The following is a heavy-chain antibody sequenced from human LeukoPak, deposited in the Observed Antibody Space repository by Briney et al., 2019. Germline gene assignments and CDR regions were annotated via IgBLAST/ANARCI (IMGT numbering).Heavy chain of an antibody. CDR2: ISSSGSMI. V-gene: IGHV3-48*03. Sequence: GGSLRLSCAASGFTLSSYEMTWVRQAPGKGLEWVSYISSSGSMIYYADSVKGRFTISRDNAKKSLYLQMKSLRAEDTAVYYCARGYITMATGWFDPWGQGTLVTVSS. J-gene: IGHJ5*02. D-gene: IGHD3-10*01. CDR3: ARGYITMATGWFDP. CDR1: GFTLSSYE.